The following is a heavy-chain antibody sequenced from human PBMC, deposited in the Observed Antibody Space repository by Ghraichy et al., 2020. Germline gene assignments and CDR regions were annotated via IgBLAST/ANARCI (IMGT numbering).Heavy chain of an antibody. J-gene: IGHJ4*02. CDR1: GYTFTGYY. CDR2: INPNSGGT. D-gene: IGHD3-9*01. Sequence: ASVKVSCKASGYTFTGYYMHWVRQAPGQGLEWMGWINPNSGGTNYAQKFQGRVTMTRDTSISTAYMELSRLRSDDTAVYYCARGGGLPLRYFWYASLWGQGTLVTVSS. V-gene: IGHV1-2*02. CDR3: ARGGGLPLRYFWYASL.